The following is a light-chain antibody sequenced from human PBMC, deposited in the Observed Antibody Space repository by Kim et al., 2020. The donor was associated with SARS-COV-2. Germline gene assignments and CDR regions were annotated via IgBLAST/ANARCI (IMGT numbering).Light chain of an antibody. CDR2: DTS. V-gene: IGKV3-11*01. CDR1: QSINSD. J-gene: IGKJ4*01. Sequence: LSPGERATLSCRANQSINSDLAWYQQKPGQAPRLLIYDTSNRATGIPTRFSGSGSGTDFTLSISGLEPEDFAVYYCQQRRNWPLTFGGGTKVDIK. CDR3: QQRRNWPLT.